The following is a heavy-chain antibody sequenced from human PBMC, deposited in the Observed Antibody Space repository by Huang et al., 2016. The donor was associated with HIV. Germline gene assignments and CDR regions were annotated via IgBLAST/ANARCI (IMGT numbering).Heavy chain of an antibody. V-gene: IGHV3-74*02. CDR2: IEGEGSST. J-gene: IGHJ4*01. CDR3: VRAREKGYDFWSGYRY. Sequence: EVELAESGGGSVRPGQSLRLSCVGSGFIFSDYWIQWVRQIPGKGWIGFEGIEGEGSSTSYADSVKGRFTIYRDNARNTVYLQMSSLRVDDTAVYYCVRAREKGYDFWSGYRYWGQGAQVTVSS. CDR1: GFIFSDYW. D-gene: IGHD3-3*01.